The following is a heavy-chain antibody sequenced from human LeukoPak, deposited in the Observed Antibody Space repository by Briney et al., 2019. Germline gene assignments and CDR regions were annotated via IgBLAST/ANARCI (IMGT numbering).Heavy chain of an antibody. CDR2: IYYSGST. CDR1: GGSISSSSYY. J-gene: IGHJ4*02. D-gene: IGHD3-10*01. Sequence: SETLSLTCTVSGGSISSSSYYWGWIRQPPGKGLEWIGSIYYSGSTYYNPSLKSRVTISVDTSKNQFSLKLGSVTAADTAVYYCARLMVRGVNSDYWGQGTLVTVSS. V-gene: IGHV4-39*01. CDR3: ARLMVRGVNSDY.